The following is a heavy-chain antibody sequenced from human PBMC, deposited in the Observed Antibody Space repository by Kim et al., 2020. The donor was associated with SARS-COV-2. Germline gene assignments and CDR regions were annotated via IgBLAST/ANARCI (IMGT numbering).Heavy chain of an antibody. CDR3: ARANGYSFGYYFDY. CDR2: IFHSGST. D-gene: IGHD5-18*01. CDR1: GGSITPYY. Sequence: SETLSLTCTVSGGSITPYYWGWIRQPPGKGLECIGYIFHSGSTNYNPSLKSRVTISVDTSKNQFSLKLSSVTAADTAVYYCARANGYSFGYYFDYWGQGTPVTVSS. V-gene: IGHV4-59*13. J-gene: IGHJ4*02.